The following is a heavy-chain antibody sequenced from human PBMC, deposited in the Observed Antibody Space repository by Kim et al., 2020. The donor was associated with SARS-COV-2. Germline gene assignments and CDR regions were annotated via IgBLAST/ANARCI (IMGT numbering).Heavy chain of an antibody. CDR1: GFTFSSFD. Sequence: GGSLRLSCAASGFTFSSFDMHWVRQVPGKGLDWVGAVSYGGNKKSYADSVKGRFAISRDNSKNTLYLEMSSLRTEDTAIYYCVRPDPYYYDSSAFTDIWGQGTLVTVSP. D-gene: IGHD3-22*01. J-gene: IGHJ3*02. CDR3: VRPDPYYYDSSAFTDI. V-gene: IGHV3-30*09. CDR2: VSYGGNKK.